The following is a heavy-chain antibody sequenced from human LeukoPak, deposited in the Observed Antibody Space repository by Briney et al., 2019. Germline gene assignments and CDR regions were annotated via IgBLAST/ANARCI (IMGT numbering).Heavy chain of an antibody. CDR2: IKQDGSEK. V-gene: IGHV3-7*01. D-gene: IGHD2-2*01. Sequence: PGGSLRLSCAASGFTFSSYWMSWVRQAPGKGLEWVANIKQDGSEKYYVDSVKGRFTISRDNAKTSLYLQMNSLRDEDTAVYYCAREGEYQLPPGCWGQGTLVTVSS. J-gene: IGHJ4*02. CDR3: AREGEYQLPPGC. CDR1: GFTFSSYW.